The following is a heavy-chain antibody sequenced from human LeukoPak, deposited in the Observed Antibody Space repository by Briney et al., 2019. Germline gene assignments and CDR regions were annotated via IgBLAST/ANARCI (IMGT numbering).Heavy chain of an antibody. J-gene: IGHJ2*01. CDR3: ARIGRGSTSCYGCVPYWYFDL. V-gene: IGHV1-69*13. CDR2: IIPIFGTA. D-gene: IGHD2-2*01. Sequence: SVKVSCKASGGTFSSYAISWVRQAPGQGLEWMGGIIPIFGTANYAQKFQGRVTITADESTSTAYMGLSSLRSEDTAVYYCARIGRGSTSCYGCVPYWYFDLWGRGTLVTVSS. CDR1: GGTFSSYA.